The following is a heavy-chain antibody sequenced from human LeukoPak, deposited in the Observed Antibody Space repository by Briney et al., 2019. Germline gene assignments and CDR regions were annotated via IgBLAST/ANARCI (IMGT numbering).Heavy chain of an antibody. CDR3: ARDGVPYYDILTGYYNSVWYFDL. CDR1: GFTFSDYY. J-gene: IGHJ2*01. V-gene: IGHV3-11*05. Sequence: PGGSLRLSCAASGFTFSDYYMSWIRQAPGKGLEWVSYISSSSSYTNYADSVKGRFTISRDNAKNSLYLQMNSLRAEDTAVYYCARDGVPYYDILTGYYNSVWYFDLWGRGTLVTVSS. D-gene: IGHD3-9*01. CDR2: ISSSSSYT.